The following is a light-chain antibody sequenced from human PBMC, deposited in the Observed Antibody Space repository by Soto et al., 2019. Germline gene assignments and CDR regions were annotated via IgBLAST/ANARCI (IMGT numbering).Light chain of an antibody. V-gene: IGKV3-11*01. CDR1: QSVSSY. CDR3: QQRSNWPPRNT. J-gene: IGKJ5*01. CDR2: DAS. Sequence: EIVLTQSPATLSLSPGERATLSCRASQSVSSYLAWYQQKPGQAPRLLIYDASNRANGIPARFSGSGSGTDYPLTISSLEPEDFAVYYCQQRSNWPPRNTFGQGTRLEIK.